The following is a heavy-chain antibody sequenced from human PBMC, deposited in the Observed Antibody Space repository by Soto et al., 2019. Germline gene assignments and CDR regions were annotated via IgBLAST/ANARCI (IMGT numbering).Heavy chain of an antibody. D-gene: IGHD3-10*01. CDR1: GYTLTSYS. J-gene: IGHJ4*02. CDR2: ISGNNANT. V-gene: IGHV1-18*01. Sequence: QVQLVQSGAEVKKPGASVKVSCKASGYTLTSYSISWVRQAPGQGLEWMGWISGNNANTNYAQKVQDRVTMTTDTSTSTAHMKLRSLGSDDTAMYYCARNTGRSRYGGHFDSWGQGTLVTVSS. CDR3: ARNTGRSRYGGHFDS.